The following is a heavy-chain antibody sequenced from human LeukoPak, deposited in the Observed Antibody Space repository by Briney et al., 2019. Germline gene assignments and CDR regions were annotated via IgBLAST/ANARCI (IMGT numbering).Heavy chain of an antibody. CDR1: GFTFSSYV. V-gene: IGHV3-30*14. J-gene: IGHJ3*02. CDR3: ARGGSYLSAFDI. D-gene: IGHD1-26*01. CDR2: ISYDGSNE. Sequence: GGSLRLSCAASGFTFSSYVMHWVREAPGKGLEWVAIISYDGSNEYYADSVKGRFTISRDNSKNTLYLQMNSLRAEDTAVYYCARGGSYLSAFDIWGQGTMVTVSS.